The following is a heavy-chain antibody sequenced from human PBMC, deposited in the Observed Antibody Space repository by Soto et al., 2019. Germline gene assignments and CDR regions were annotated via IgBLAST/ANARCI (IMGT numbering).Heavy chain of an antibody. CDR2: ISYDGSNK. CDR1: GFTFSSYG. J-gene: IGHJ4*02. CDR3: AKDSPYGDYTFDY. D-gene: IGHD4-17*01. V-gene: IGHV3-30*18. Sequence: GGSLRLSCAASGFTFSSYGMHWVRQAPGKGLEWVAVISYDGSNKYYADSVKGRFTISRDNSKNTLYLQMNSLRAEDTAVYYCAKDSPYGDYTFDYWGQGTLVTVSS.